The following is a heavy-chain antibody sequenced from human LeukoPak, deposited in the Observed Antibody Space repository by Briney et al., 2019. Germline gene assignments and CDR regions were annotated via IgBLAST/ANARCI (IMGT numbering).Heavy chain of an antibody. CDR3: AREEWLQVQFYDY. D-gene: IGHD5-12*01. V-gene: IGHV3-23*01. J-gene: IGHJ4*02. Sequence: AGGSRRLSCAVSGLTFSNSAMSWVRQAPGKGLEWVSAISVGSDVIYYADSVKGRFAISRDNSKHTVYLQMNSLRAEDTAVYYCAREEWLQVQFYDYWGQGTLVTVSS. CDR1: GLTFSNSA. CDR2: ISVGSDVI.